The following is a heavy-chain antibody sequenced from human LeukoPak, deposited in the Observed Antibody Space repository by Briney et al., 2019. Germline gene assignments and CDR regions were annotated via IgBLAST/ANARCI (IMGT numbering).Heavy chain of an antibody. V-gene: IGHV1-18*01. CDR1: GYSFNTYG. J-gene: IGHJ4*02. D-gene: IGHD3-10*01. CDR2: VSGQHGKT. Sequence: ASVKVSCKASGYSFNTYGVIWVRQAPTKGLEWLGWVSGQHGKTAYARKFQDRVTMTADTSTSTAYMELKSLTSDDTGLYFCARGGSGWFGALEFDYWGQGTLVTVSS. CDR3: ARGGSGWFGALEFDY.